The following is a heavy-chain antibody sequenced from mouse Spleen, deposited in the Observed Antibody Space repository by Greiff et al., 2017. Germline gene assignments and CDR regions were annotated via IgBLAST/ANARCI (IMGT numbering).Heavy chain of an antibody. D-gene: IGHD2-2*01. V-gene: IGHV8-12*01. J-gene: IGHJ3*01. CDR1: GFSLSTSGMG. Sequence: QVTLKVSGPGLLQSSQTLSLTCSFSGFSLSTSGMGVSWIRQPSGKGLEWLAHIYWDDDKRYNPSMKSRLTIAKDTSRNQVFFMITSVDTADTATYCCARRADYGYGAWFAYWGQGTLVTVSA. CDR2: IYWDDDK. CDR3: ARRADYGYGAWFAY.